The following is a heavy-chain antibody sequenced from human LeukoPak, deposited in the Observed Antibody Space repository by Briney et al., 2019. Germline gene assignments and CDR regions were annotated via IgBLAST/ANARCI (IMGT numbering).Heavy chain of an antibody. CDR2: ISGSGGAT. CDR3: AKDRPIFKD. V-gene: IGHV3-23*01. Sequence: PGGSLRLSCAASGFTFSSSAMSWVRQAPGRGLEWVSTISGSGGATYYADSVKGRFTIYSDNSKNTLYLQMNRLRAEDTAVYYCAKDRPIFKDWGQGTQVTVSS. CDR1: GFTFSSSA. J-gene: IGHJ4*02.